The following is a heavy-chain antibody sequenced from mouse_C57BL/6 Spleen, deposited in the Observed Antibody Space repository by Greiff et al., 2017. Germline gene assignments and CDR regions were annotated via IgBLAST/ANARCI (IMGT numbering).Heavy chain of an antibody. V-gene: IGHV1-26*01. D-gene: IGHD1-1*01. Sequence: VQLQQSGPELVKPGASVKISCKASGYTFTDYYMNWVKQSHGKSLEWIGDINPNNGGTSYNQKFKGKATLTVDKSSSTAYMELRSLTSEDSAVYYCARDGSGPCYFDVWGTGTTVTVSS. CDR3: ARDGSGPCYFDV. J-gene: IGHJ1*03. CDR2: INPNNGGT. CDR1: GYTFTDYY.